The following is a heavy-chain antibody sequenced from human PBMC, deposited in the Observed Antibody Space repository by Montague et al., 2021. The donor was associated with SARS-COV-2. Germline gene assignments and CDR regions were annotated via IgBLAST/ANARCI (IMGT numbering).Heavy chain of an antibody. CDR2: IYYSGST. CDR3: ARGFDY. Sequence: SETLSLICTVSGGSISSYYWSWIRQPPGKGLEWIGYIYYSGSTNYNPSRKSRVTISVETSKNQSTLKLSSVTAAETAVYYCARGFDYWGQGTLVTVSS. CDR1: GGSISSYY. V-gene: IGHV4-59*13. J-gene: IGHJ4*02.